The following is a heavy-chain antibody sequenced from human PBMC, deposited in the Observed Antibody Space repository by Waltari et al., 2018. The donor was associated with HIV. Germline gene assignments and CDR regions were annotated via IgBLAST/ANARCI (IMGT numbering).Heavy chain of an antibody. CDR3: ARVPLDILTGFDPYYFES. CDR2: ISASGTRT. Sequence: EVQLVGSGGGLVQPGGSLRVSCAGSRFNFIKYALSWVGQAPGKVLEWGSAISASGTRTYYADSVKGRFTVARDNSKNTLNLQMSSLRAEDTAVYYCARVPLDILTGFDPYYFESWGQGTLGTVSS. D-gene: IGHD3-9*01. CDR1: RFNFIKYA. J-gene: IGHJ4*02. V-gene: IGHV3-23*04.